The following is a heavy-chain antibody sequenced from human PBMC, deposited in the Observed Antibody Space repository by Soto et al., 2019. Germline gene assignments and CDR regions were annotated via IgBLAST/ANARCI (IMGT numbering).Heavy chain of an antibody. D-gene: IGHD4-17*01. CDR1: GYTLTELS. CDR3: TSASVTTSRGWFDP. V-gene: IGHV1-24*01. Sequence: GASVKVSCKVSGYTLTELSMHWVRQAPGKGLEWMGGFDPEDGETIYAQKFQGRVTMTEDTSTDTAYMELSSLRSEDTAVYYCTSASVTTSRGWFDPWGQGTLVTVSS. J-gene: IGHJ5*01. CDR2: FDPEDGET.